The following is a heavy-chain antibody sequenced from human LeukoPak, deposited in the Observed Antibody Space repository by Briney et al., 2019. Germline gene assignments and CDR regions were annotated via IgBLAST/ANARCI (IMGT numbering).Heavy chain of an antibody. CDR2: IDCDNKK. CDR3: ARGGGTYDYFDY. V-gene: IGHV2-70*04. J-gene: IGHJ4*02. Sequence: SGPTLVKPTQTLTLTCTFSGFSLSDRSMRLSWIRLPPGKALEWLGRIDCDNKKFYSTSLKTRFTISRGTSKNQVVLKMTDMDPVDTATYYCARGGGTYDYFDYWGQGTLVTVSS. CDR1: GFSLSDRSMR. D-gene: IGHD4-17*01.